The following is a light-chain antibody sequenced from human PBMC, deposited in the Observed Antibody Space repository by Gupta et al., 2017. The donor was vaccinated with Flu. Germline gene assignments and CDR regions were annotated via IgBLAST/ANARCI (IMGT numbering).Light chain of an antibody. CDR2: EVS. CDR1: SSDVGAYNY. CDR3: SSYTSSSTRV. J-gene: IGLJ1*01. Sequence: QSALTQPASASGSPGQSITISCTGTSSDVGAYNYVSWYQQHPGKAPKVMIFEVSNRPSGVSNRFSGSKSGNTASLTISGLQAEDEADYYCSSYTSSSTRVFGTGTKVTVL. V-gene: IGLV2-14*01.